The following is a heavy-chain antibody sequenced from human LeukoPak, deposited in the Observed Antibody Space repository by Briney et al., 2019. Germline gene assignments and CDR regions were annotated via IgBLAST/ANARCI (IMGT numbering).Heavy chain of an antibody. J-gene: IGHJ4*02. CDR1: GFTFNTYA. CDR3: AKSTTVLYYFDY. V-gene: IGHV3-23*01. D-gene: IGHD4-17*01. Sequence: GGSLRLSCAASGFTFNTYAMSWVRQAPGKGLEWVSAISSSGGSTYYADSVKGRFTISRDNSKNTLSLQMNSLRAEDTAVYYCAKSTTVLYYFDYWGQGTLVTVSS. CDR2: ISSSGGST.